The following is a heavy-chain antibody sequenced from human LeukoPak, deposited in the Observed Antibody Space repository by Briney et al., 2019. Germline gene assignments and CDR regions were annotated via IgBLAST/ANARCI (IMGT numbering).Heavy chain of an antibody. V-gene: IGHV3-21*01. D-gene: IGHD6-19*01. Sequence: PGGSLRLSCAASGFTFSSYSTNWVRQAPGKGLEWVSSISSSSSYIYYADSVKGRFTISRDNAKNSLYLQMNSLRAEDTAVYYCARVGVAVAGTHYYYYGMDVWGQGTTVTVSS. CDR2: ISSSSSYI. CDR1: GFTFSSYS. J-gene: IGHJ6*02. CDR3: ARVGVAVAGTHYYYYGMDV.